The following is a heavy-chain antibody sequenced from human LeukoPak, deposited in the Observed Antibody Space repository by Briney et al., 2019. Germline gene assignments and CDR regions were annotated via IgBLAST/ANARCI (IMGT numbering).Heavy chain of an antibody. Sequence: SETLSLTCTVSGGSISSYYWSWIRQPPGKGLEWIGYIYYSGSTNYNPSLKSRVTISVDTSKNQFSLKLGSVTAADTAVYYCARDALPMVRGVITPDYWGQGTLVTVSS. V-gene: IGHV4-59*01. CDR1: GGSISSYY. CDR3: ARDALPMVRGVITPDY. CDR2: IYYSGST. J-gene: IGHJ4*02. D-gene: IGHD3-10*01.